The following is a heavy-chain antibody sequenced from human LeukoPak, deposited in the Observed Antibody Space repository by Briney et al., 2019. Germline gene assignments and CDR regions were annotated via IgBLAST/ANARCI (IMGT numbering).Heavy chain of an antibody. Sequence: GGSLRLSCEGSAFIFSGHWMNWVRQTPGKGLEWVASIKEDGSERQYVDSVKGRFSISRDNAKNSLYLQMNSLRVEDTAVYYCAKEGRSLQTYWGQGTLVTVSS. CDR1: AFIFSGHW. D-gene: IGHD5-24*01. CDR2: IKEDGSER. V-gene: IGHV3-7*03. J-gene: IGHJ4*02. CDR3: AKEGRSLQTY.